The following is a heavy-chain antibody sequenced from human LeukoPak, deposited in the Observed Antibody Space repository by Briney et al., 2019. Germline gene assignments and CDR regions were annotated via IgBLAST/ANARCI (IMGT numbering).Heavy chain of an antibody. CDR1: GGSIRGTSYY. D-gene: IGHD6-13*01. J-gene: IGHJ4*02. CDR3: ARHGSAGTY. Sequence: SETLSLTCTVSGGSIRGTSYYWGWIRQPPGKGLEWIGSFDYSGSTYYNASLNSRVTISIDTANKQFSLKLTSVVAADTAVYYCARHGSAGTYWGQGTQVTVSS. V-gene: IGHV4-39*01. CDR2: FDYSGST.